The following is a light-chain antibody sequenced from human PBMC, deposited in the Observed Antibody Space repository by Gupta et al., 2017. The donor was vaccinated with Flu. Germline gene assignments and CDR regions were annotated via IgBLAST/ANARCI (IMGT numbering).Light chain of an antibody. CDR1: QSVSTSY. CDR3: QQYGTSRT. V-gene: IGKV3-20*01. Sequence: GEVATVSCRPSQSVSTSYLAWYQHKPGQAPRLLIYATSTRATGVPDRFSGSGSGTDFTLTISRLEPEDFAVYYCQQYGTSRTFGQGTKVEI. J-gene: IGKJ1*01. CDR2: ATS.